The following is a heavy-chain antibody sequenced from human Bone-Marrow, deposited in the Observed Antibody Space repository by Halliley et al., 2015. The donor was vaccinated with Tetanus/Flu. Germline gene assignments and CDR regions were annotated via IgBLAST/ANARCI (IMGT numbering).Heavy chain of an antibody. J-gene: IGHJ4*02. Sequence: SLRLSCAASGFTFKSYSMNWVRQAPGKGLEWVSSISSSTSYIYYGDSVKGRFTISRDNAKNSLYLQMNSLRAEDTVLYYCARTARYSNSSGYYYAHFDCWGLGTLVPVSP. CDR1: GFTFKSYS. D-gene: IGHD3-22*01. CDR3: ARTARYSNSSGYYYAHFDC. CDR2: ISSSTSYI. V-gene: IGHV3-21*01.